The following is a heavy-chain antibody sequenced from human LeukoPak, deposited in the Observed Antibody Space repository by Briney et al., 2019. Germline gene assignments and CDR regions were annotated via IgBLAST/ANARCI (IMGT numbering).Heavy chain of an antibody. Sequence: GGSLRLSCAASGFSVTYSYMSWVRQAPGKAPEWVSVIYIGRSTYYEDSVKGRFTISRDDSKNMLYLQMNGLGVEDTAVYYCARVFYGAYDNWGQGVWSPSPQ. CDR1: GFSVTYSY. J-gene: IGHJ4*02. CDR3: ARVFYGAYDN. CDR2: IYIGRST. D-gene: IGHD4-17*01. V-gene: IGHV3-66*01.